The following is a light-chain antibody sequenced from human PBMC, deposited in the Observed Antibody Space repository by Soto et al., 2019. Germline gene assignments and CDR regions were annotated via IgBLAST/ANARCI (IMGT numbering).Light chain of an antibody. CDR2: AAS. Sequence: DIQMTQSPSSLSASVGDRVTITCRASQGIINYLAWYQQKPGKVPKLLIYAASTLQSGVPSRFSGSGSGTDFTLTISSLQPEDVATYYCQKYNSAPPFTFGPGTKVDIK. CDR3: QKYNSAPPFT. J-gene: IGKJ3*01. CDR1: QGIINY. V-gene: IGKV1-27*01.